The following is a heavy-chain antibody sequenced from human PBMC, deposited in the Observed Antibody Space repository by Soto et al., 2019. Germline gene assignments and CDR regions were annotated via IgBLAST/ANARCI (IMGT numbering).Heavy chain of an antibody. CDR1: VGTFSSYA. CDR2: IIPIFGTA. J-gene: IGHJ6*02. Sequence: SVKVSCKASVGTFSSYAISWVRQAPGQGLEWMGGIIPIFGTANYAQKFQGRVTITADESTSTAYMELSSLRSEDTAVYYCARDRGYADYGMDVWGQGTTVTVSS. CDR3: ARDRGYADYGMDV. D-gene: IGHD2-8*01. V-gene: IGHV1-69*13.